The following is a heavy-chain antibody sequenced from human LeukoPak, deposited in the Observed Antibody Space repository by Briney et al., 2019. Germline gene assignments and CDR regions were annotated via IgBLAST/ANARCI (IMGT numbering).Heavy chain of an antibody. J-gene: IGHJ4*02. CDR1: GGSISSSSYY. D-gene: IGHD4-17*01. Sequence: SETLSLTCTVSGGSISSSSYYWGWIRQPPGKGLEWIGSIYYSGSTYYNPSLKSRGTISVDTSKNQFSLKLSSVTAADTAVYYCARHGNGEDFDYWGQGTLVTVSS. CDR2: IYYSGST. CDR3: ARHGNGEDFDY. V-gene: IGHV4-39*01.